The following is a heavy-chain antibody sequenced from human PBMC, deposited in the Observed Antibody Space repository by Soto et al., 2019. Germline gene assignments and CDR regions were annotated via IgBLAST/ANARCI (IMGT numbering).Heavy chain of an antibody. D-gene: IGHD3-3*01. CDR1: GFTFSSYS. V-gene: IGHV3-21*01. CDR2: ISSSSSYI. CDR3: ARDRSGLRFLEWLFDAFDI. Sequence: PGGSLRLSCAASGFTFSSYSMNWVRQAPGKGLEWVSSISSSSSYIYYADSVKGRFTISRDNAKNSLYLQLNSLRAEDTAVYYCARDRSGLRFLEWLFDAFDIWGQGTMVTVSS. J-gene: IGHJ3*02.